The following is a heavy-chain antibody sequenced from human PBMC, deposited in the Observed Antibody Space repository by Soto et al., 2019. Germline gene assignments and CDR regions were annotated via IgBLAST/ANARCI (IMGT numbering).Heavy chain of an antibody. CDR3: ARQFRDSGYDYIYYYYYYMDV. CDR1: GGSISSNSYY. V-gene: IGHV4-39*01. D-gene: IGHD5-12*01. Sequence: SETLSLTCTVSGGSISSNSYYWGWIRQPPGKGLEWIGSIYYSGSTYYNPSLKSRVTISVDTSKNQFSLKLSSVTAADTAVYYCARQFRDSGYDYIYYYYYYMDVWGKGTTVTVS. CDR2: IYYSGST. J-gene: IGHJ6*03.